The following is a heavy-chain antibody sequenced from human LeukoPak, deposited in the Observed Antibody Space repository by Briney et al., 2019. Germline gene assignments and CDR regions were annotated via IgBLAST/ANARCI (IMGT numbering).Heavy chain of an antibody. CDR3: ARYYDSSGYRNYYFDY. D-gene: IGHD3-22*01. J-gene: IGHJ4*02. V-gene: IGHV3-23*01. CDR2: ISASGTDT. Sequence: GGSLTLSCTASGLSFSNYAMTWVRQAPGKGLEWASVISASGTDTYYADSVKGRFTISRDNSQNTLYLHMNSLRAEDTAVYYCARYYDSSGYRNYYFDYWGQGTLVTVSS. CDR1: GLSFSNYA.